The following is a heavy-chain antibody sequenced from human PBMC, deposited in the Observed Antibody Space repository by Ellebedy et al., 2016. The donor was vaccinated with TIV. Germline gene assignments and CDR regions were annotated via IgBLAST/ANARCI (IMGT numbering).Heavy chain of an antibody. D-gene: IGHD6-13*01. V-gene: IGHV4-59*06. CDR1: GGSISSYY. Sequence: SETLSLXXTVSGGSISSYYRSWIRQHPGKGLEWIGYIYYSGSTYYNPSLKSRVTISVDTSKNQFSLKLSSVTAADTAVYYCARDRRQQLVPRGWFDPWGQGTLVTVSS. CDR3: ARDRRQQLVPRGWFDP. CDR2: IYYSGST. J-gene: IGHJ5*02.